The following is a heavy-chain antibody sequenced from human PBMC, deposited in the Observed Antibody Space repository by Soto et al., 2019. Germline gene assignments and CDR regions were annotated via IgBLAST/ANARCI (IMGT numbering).Heavy chain of an antibody. J-gene: IGHJ3*01. CDR1: GASLRAYF. V-gene: IGHV4-34*01. CDR2: ITHSGST. CDR3: AMIDKSPGV. Sequence: SETLSLTCSVSGASLRAYFWTWIRQSPGKRLEWIGEITHSGSTNYNPSLKNRVTMSVDASKRQFSLRLTSVTAADTAVYFCAMIDKSPGVWGQGKMVTVSS. D-gene: IGHD3-22*01.